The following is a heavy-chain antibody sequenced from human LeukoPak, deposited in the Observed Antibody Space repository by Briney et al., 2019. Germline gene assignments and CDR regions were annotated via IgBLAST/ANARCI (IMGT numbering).Heavy chain of an antibody. Sequence: GESLKISCKGSGYSFTSYWIGWVRQMPGKGLEWMGITYPGDSDTRYSPSFQGQATISADKFISTAYLQWSSLKASDTAMYYCARHEQDSSGYYPRHAFDIWGQGTMVTVSS. CDR3: ARHEQDSSGYYPRHAFDI. J-gene: IGHJ3*02. CDR1: GYSFTSYW. CDR2: TYPGDSDT. V-gene: IGHV5-51*01. D-gene: IGHD3-22*01.